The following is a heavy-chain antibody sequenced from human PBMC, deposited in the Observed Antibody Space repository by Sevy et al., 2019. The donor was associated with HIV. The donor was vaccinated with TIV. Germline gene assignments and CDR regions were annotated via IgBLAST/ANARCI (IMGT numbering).Heavy chain of an antibody. J-gene: IGHJ4*02. CDR2: INSDGSST. Sequence: GGSLRLSCAASGFTFSSYWMHWVRQAPGKGLVWVSRINSDGSSTSYADSVKGRFTISRDKAKNTLYLQMNSLRAEDTAVYYCARDGDSVVVVAAFYFDYWGQGTLVTVSS. D-gene: IGHD2-15*01. CDR1: GFTFSSYW. V-gene: IGHV3-74*01. CDR3: ARDGDSVVVVAAFYFDY.